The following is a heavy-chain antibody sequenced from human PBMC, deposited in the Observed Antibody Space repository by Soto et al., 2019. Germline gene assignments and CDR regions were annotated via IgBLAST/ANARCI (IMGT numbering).Heavy chain of an antibody. CDR3: AKAADGAVASPMDV. J-gene: IGHJ6*03. D-gene: IGHD6-19*01. CDR1: GFTFSSYG. V-gene: IGHV3-30*18. Sequence: QVQLVESGGGVVQPGRSLRLSCAASGFTFSSYGMHWVRQAPGKGLEWVAVISYDGSNKYYADSVKGRFTISRDNSKNTLYLQMNSLRAEDTAVYYCAKAADGAVASPMDVWGKGTTVTVSS. CDR2: ISYDGSNK.